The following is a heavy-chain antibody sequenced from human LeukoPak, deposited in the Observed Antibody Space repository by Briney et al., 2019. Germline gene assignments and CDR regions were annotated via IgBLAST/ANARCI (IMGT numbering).Heavy chain of an antibody. CDR3: ARVPVASWIQLDS. Sequence: GGSLRLSCAASGFTVSSNYMSWVRQAPGKGLEWVSIIYSGGSTYFADSVKGRFTISRDNSKNTLYPQMNSLRAEDTALYYCARVPVASWIQLDSWGQGTLVTVSS. CDR2: IYSGGST. J-gene: IGHJ4*02. V-gene: IGHV3-53*01. D-gene: IGHD6-13*01. CDR1: GFTVSSNY.